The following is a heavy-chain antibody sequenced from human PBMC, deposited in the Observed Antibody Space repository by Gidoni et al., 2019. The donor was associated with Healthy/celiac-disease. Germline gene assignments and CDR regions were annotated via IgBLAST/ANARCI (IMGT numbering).Heavy chain of an antibody. Sequence: EVQLLESGGGLVQPGGSLRLSCAASGFTFSSYAMSWVRQAPGKGLGWVSAISGSGGSTYYADSVKGRFTISRDNSKNTLYLQMNSLRAEDTAVYYCAKDSYSSSWPYYFDYWGQGTLVTVSS. J-gene: IGHJ4*02. V-gene: IGHV3-23*01. D-gene: IGHD6-13*01. CDR2: ISGSGGST. CDR3: AKDSYSSSWPYYFDY. CDR1: GFTFSSYA.